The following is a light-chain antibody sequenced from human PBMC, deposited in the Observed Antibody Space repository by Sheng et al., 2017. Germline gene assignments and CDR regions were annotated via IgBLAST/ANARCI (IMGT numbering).Light chain of an antibody. Sequence: SYELTQPPSVSVSPGQTASITCSGDNLGDRYACWYQQKPCQSPVLVIYQDNKRPSGIPERFSASNSGNTATLTISGTQAMDEADYYCQAWDSSTPVAFGGGTKLTVL. V-gene: IGLV3-1*01. CDR3: QAWDSSTPVA. CDR1: NLGDRY. J-gene: IGLJ2*01. CDR2: QDN.